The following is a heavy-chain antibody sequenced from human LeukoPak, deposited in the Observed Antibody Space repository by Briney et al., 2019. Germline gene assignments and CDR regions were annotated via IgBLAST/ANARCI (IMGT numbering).Heavy chain of an antibody. CDR2: IFSTGTT. V-gene: IGHV4-61*08. D-gene: IGHD3-22*01. CDR1: GGSISSGGYY. J-gene: IGHJ4*02. CDR3: ARVVHHGYSDY. Sequence: SQTLSLTCTVSGGSISSGGYYWSWIRQPPGKGLEYIGYIFSTGTTDYNPSLRSRLTISVDMSKNQFSLKLTSVTPADTAVYYCARVVHHGYSDYWGQGTLVTVSS.